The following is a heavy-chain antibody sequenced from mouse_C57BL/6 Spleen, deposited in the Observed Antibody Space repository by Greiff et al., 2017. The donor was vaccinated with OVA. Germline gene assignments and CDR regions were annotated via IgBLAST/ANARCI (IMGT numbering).Heavy chain of an antibody. D-gene: IGHD1-1*01. CDR2: FYPGSGSI. V-gene: IGHV1-62-2*01. CDR1: GYTFTEYT. J-gene: IGHJ3*01. Sequence: QVQLKQSGAELVKPGASVKLSCKASGYTFTEYTIHWVKQRSGQGLEWIGWFYPGSGSIKYNEKFKDKATLTADKSSSTVYMELSRLTSEDSAVSFCFLCYTDDGSPAWFAYWGQGTLVTVSA. CDR3: FLCYTDDGSPAWFAY.